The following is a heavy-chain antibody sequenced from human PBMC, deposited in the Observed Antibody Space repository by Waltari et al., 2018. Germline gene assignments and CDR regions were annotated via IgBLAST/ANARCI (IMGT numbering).Heavy chain of an antibody. CDR3: ARLGENYGMDV. V-gene: IGHV4-4*07. D-gene: IGHD4-17*01. CDR1: GGHISSYY. CDR2: IYTSGTT. J-gene: IGHJ6*02. Sequence: QVQLQESGPGLVKPSETLSLTCTVSGGHISSYYRSWIRQPAGKGLEWIGLIYTSGTTNYNPSLKSRVTMSVDTSKNQFSLKLSSVTAADTAVYYCARLGENYGMDVWGQGTTVTVSS.